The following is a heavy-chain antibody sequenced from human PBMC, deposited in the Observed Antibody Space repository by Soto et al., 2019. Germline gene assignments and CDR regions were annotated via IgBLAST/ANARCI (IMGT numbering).Heavy chain of an antibody. CDR1: GGSIRTGGYY. D-gene: IGHD4-17*01. Sequence: SSETLSLTCTVSGGSIRTGGYYWSWIRQHPGKGLEWLGYIYYTGRTCYNPSLKNRLTMSVDMSKSQFSLKLTSLTAADTAVYYCAKDPSPQPTTVVTPGWFDPWGQGILVTVSS. CDR2: IYYTGRT. J-gene: IGHJ5*02. CDR3: AKDPSPQPTTVVTPGWFDP. V-gene: IGHV4-31*03.